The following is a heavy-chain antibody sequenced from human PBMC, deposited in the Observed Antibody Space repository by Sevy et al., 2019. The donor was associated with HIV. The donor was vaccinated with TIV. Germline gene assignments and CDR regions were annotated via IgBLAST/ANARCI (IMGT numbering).Heavy chain of an antibody. Sequence: GGSLRLSCAASGFTFNSFAISWVRQAPGKGLEWVSGVRGSGDRTYYTDYMKGRFTVARDNSKNTLYLQIDNLRVEDTAVYYCAKATSAKATEDHFDYWGQGTLVTVSS. CDR3: AKATSAKATEDHFDY. CDR1: GFTFNSFA. CDR2: VRGSGDRT. D-gene: IGHD5-12*01. J-gene: IGHJ4*02. V-gene: IGHV3-23*01.